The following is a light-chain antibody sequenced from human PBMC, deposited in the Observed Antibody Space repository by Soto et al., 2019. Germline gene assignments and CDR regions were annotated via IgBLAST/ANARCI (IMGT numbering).Light chain of an antibody. J-gene: IGKJ1*01. Sequence: AIQMTQSPSSLSASVGDRVTISCRASQGIGNALGWYQQKPWKPHKVLIYGASNLQSGVRPRFSGSGSGTDFTLAISSLQPEDSATYFCVEDTNYPWTFGQGTKGDIK. CDR3: VEDTNYPWT. CDR2: GAS. CDR1: QGIGNA. V-gene: IGKV1-6*01.